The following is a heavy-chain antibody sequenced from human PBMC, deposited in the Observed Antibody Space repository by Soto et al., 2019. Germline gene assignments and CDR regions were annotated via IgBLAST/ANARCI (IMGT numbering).Heavy chain of an antibody. V-gene: IGHV3-15*07. CDR3: SHGYYQYFES. CDR1: GGTLSDVS. J-gene: IGHJ4*02. D-gene: IGHD5-18*01. Sequence: GGSLRLSCAVYGGTLSDVSMNWVRQAPGKGPEWVGRIKSQTDGGTLDYAAPVKDRFTISRDDSQNTLYLQMNSLKTEDTAVYYCSHGYYQYFESWGQGT. CDR2: IKSQTDGGTL.